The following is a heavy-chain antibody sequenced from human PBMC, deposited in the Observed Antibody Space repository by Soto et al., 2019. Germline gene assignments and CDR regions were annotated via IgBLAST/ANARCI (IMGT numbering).Heavy chain of an antibody. V-gene: IGHV1-46*03. Sequence: GASVKVSCKASGYTFTSYYMHWVRQAPGQGLEWMGIINPSGGSTSYAQKFQGRVTMTRDTSTSTVYMELSSLRSEDTAVYYCARDRYWYYYGSGSLPPPNNWFDPWGQGTLVTVSS. D-gene: IGHD3-10*01. CDR3: ARDRYWYYYGSGSLPPPNNWFDP. CDR2: INPSGGST. J-gene: IGHJ5*02. CDR1: GYTFTSYY.